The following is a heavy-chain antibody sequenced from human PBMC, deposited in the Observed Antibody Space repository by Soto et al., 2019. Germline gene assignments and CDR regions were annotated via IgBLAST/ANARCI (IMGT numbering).Heavy chain of an antibody. D-gene: IGHD3-3*02. J-gene: IGHJ5*01. Sequence: SETLSLTCTVSGDFISKHDYYWSWIRQPPGKGLEWIGYVYYRGSIYYNPSFESRITISVDTSKNQFSLNLTSVTAADSAVYFCARVTFSPNWFDSWGQGILVTVSS. CDR1: GDFISKHDYY. CDR2: VYYRGSI. CDR3: ARVTFSPNWFDS. V-gene: IGHV4-30-4*01.